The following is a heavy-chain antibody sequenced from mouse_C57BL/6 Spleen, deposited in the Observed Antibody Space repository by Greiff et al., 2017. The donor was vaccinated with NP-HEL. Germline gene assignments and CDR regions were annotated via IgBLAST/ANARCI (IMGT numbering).Heavy chain of an antibody. CDR2: INPNNGGT. Sequence: EVQLQQSGPELVKPGASVKMSCKASGYTFTDYNMHWVKQSHGKSLEWIGYINPNNGGTSYNQKFKGKATLTVNKSSSTAYMELRSLTSEDSAVYYCARGRRVVANFDYWGQGTTLTVSS. V-gene: IGHV1-22*01. J-gene: IGHJ2*01. CDR1: GYTFTDYN. D-gene: IGHD1-1*01. CDR3: ARGRRVVANFDY.